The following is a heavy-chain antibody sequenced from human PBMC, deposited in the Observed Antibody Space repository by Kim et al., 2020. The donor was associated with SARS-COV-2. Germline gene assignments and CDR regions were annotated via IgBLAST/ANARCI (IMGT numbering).Heavy chain of an antibody. Sequence: TAYAPAVQGSFTVSRDDSRTSLYLQMNSLKTEDTAVYYCARDTAAAMDVWGRGTTVTVSS. D-gene: IGHD6-25*01. CDR3: ARDTAAAMDV. CDR2: T. V-gene: IGHV3-72*01. J-gene: IGHJ6*02.